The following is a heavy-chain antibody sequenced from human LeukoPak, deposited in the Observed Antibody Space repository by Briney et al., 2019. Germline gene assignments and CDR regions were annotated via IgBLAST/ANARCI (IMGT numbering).Heavy chain of an antibody. CDR1: GYTFIGHH. CDR2: IDPSSGGT. D-gene: IGHD3-10*01. CDR3: ARALSVSMIRGIIIPYNFDH. V-gene: IGHV1-2*04. J-gene: IGHJ4*02. Sequence: GASVKVSCKASGYTFIGHHIQWVRQAPGQGLEWMGWIDPSSGGTNYAQKFQGWVTMTRDTSINTAYMELSRLRSNDTAVYYCARALSVSMIRGIIIPYNFDHWGQGTLVTVSS.